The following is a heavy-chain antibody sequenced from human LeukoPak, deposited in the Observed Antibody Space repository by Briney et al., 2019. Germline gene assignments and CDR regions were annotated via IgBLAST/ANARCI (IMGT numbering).Heavy chain of an antibody. CDR3: ANFRGGDSSGYYEH. Sequence: PGGSLRLSCAASGFTFSSHGMHWVRLAPGKGLEWVALVSFDGSNQYYADSVKGRFTISRDNSKNTLYLQTNSLRAEDTAVYYCANFRGGDSSGYYEHWGQGTLVSVSS. J-gene: IGHJ1*01. CDR2: VSFDGSNQ. V-gene: IGHV3-33*06. D-gene: IGHD3-22*01. CDR1: GFTFSSHG.